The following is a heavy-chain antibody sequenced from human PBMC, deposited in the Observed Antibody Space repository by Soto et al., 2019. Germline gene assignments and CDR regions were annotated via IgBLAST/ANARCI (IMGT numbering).Heavy chain of an antibody. CDR2: ISAYNGNT. D-gene: IGHD5-12*01. J-gene: IGHJ4*02. V-gene: IGHV1-18*01. CDR3: ARVENGYDRYYFAY. CDR1: GYTFTSYG. Sequence: QVQLVQSGAEVKKPGASVKVSCKASGYTFTSYGISWVRQAPGQGLEWMGWISAYNGNTNYAQKLQGRVTMTPDTSASTAYMAVRSLRSDDTAVYYCARVENGYDRYYFAYWGQGTLVTVSS.